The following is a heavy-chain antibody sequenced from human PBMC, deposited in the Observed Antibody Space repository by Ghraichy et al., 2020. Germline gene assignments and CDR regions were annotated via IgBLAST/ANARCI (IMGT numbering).Heavy chain of an antibody. CDR1: GGSISSYY. Sequence: SETLSLTCTVSGGSISSYYWSWIRQPPGKGLEWIGYIYYSGSTNYNPSLKSRVTISVDTSKNQFSLKLSSVTAADTAVYYCARAPHYDFNWFDPWGQGTLVTVSS. D-gene: IGHD3-3*01. J-gene: IGHJ5*02. V-gene: IGHV4-59*01. CDR3: ARAPHYDFNWFDP. CDR2: IYYSGST.